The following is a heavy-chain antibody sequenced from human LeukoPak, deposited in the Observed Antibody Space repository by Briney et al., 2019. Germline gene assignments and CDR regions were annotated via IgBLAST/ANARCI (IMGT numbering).Heavy chain of an antibody. CDR1: GGSISSGGYS. CDR3: ARRSGYSYGWGPYYFDY. J-gene: IGHJ4*02. CDR2: IYHSGST. D-gene: IGHD5-18*01. V-gene: IGHV4-30-2*01. Sequence: SETLSLTCAASGGSISSGGYSWSWIRQPPGKGLEWIGYIYHSGSTYYNPSLKSRVTISVDRSKNQFSLKLSSVTAADTAVYYCARRSGYSYGWGPYYFDYWGQGTLVTVSS.